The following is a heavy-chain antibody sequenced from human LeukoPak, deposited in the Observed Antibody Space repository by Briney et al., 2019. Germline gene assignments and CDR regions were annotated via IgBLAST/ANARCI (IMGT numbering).Heavy chain of an antibody. V-gene: IGHV3-30*03. J-gene: IGHJ4*02. Sequence: GGSLRLSCAASGFTFSSYGMHWVRQAPGKGLEWVAVISYDGSNKYYADSVKGRFTISRDNSKNTLYLQMNSLRVEDTAMYYCVRDRVDGYNYYWGQGTLVTVSS. CDR2: ISYDGSNK. CDR3: VRDRVDGYNYY. CDR1: GFTFSSYG. D-gene: IGHD5-24*01.